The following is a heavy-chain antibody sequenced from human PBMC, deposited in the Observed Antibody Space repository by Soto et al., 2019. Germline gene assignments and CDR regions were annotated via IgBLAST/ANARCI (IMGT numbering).Heavy chain of an antibody. J-gene: IGHJ6*02. CDR1: GGTFSRYS. Sequence: QVQLVQSGAEVKKPGSSVKVSCKASGGTFSRYSITWVRQAPGHGLEWIGRIIPIFGIPTYAQKFQGRVTITADESTSTAYMERSSLRSDDTAVYYCAREDRDRETGLVPAAIAGMDVWGQGTTVTVSS. CDR2: IIPIFGIP. D-gene: IGHD2-2*01. CDR3: AREDRDRETGLVPAAIAGMDV. V-gene: IGHV1-69*08.